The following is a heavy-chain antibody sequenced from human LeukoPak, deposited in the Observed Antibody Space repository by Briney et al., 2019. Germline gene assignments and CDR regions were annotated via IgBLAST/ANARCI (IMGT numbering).Heavy chain of an antibody. D-gene: IGHD3-22*01. V-gene: IGHV4-34*01. CDR3: ARDDYDSSTPYYFDY. CDR2: INHSGST. CDR1: GGSFSGYY. J-gene: IGHJ4*02. Sequence: SVTLSLTCAVYGGSFSGYYWSWIRQPPGKGLEWIGEINHSGSTNYNPSLKSRVTMSVDTSKNQFSLKLSSVTAADTAVYYCARDDYDSSTPYYFDYWGQGILVTVSS.